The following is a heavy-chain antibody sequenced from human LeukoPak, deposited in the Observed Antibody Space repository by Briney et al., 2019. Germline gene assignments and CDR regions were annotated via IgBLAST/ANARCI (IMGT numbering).Heavy chain of an antibody. CDR3: ARSGDYLQTGFDP. D-gene: IGHD3-22*01. V-gene: IGHV4-39*07. CDR1: GGSISSSPYY. J-gene: IGHJ5*02. CDR2: IHYSGTTT. Sequence: PSETLSLTCAVSGGSISSSPYYWGWIRQPPGKGLEWIGSIHYSGTTTYYSPSLKSRVPVSLDTSRNQFSLFLGSMSAADTAIYYCARSGDYLQTGFDPWGQGTLVTVAS.